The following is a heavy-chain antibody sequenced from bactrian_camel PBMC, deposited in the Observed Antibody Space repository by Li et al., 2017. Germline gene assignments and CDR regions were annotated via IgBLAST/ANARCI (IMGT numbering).Heavy chain of an antibody. J-gene: IGHJ4*01. V-gene: IGHV3S1*01. Sequence: HVQLVESGGGLVQPGGSLRLSCAASGFTFSSYWMYWVRQAPGKGLEWVSTINSGGGTTYYADSVKGRFTISEDKSKNTIYLQMESLKPEDTAKYYCASKRVVSICNSESFWGAYWGQGTQVTVS. CDR3: ASKRVVSICNSESFWGAY. D-gene: IGHD5*01. CDR2: INSGGGTT. CDR1: GFTFSSYW.